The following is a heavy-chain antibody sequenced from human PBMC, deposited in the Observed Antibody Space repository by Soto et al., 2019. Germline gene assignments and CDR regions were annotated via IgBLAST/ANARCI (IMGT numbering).Heavy chain of an antibody. CDR2: IYYSGST. Sequence: QVQLLESGPGLVKPAQTLSLTCTVSGGSISSGGYYWSWIRQHPGKGLEWIGNIYYSGSTYYNPSLKSRVTISVDTSKNHFSLKLSSVTAADTAVYHCAREGQQLIHNWGQGTLVTVSS. D-gene: IGHD6-13*01. CDR3: AREGQQLIHN. J-gene: IGHJ4*02. V-gene: IGHV4-31*03. CDR1: GGSISSGGYY.